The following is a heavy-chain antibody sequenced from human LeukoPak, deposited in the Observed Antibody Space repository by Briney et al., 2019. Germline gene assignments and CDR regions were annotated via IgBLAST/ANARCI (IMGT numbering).Heavy chain of an antibody. D-gene: IGHD2-15*01. CDR3: ARAGAVVDNWFDP. CDR2: INPSGGST. CDR1: GYTFTSYH. Sequence: ASVKVSCKASGYTFTSYHMHWVRQAPGQGLEWMGIINPSGGSTNYAQRFRGRVTMTRDMSTGTVYMELSSLTSEDTAVYYCARAGAVVDNWFDPWGQGTLVTVSS. J-gene: IGHJ5*02. V-gene: IGHV1-46*01.